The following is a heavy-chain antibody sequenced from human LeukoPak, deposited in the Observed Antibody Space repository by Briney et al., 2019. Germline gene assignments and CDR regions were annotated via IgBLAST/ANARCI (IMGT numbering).Heavy chain of an antibody. CDR1: GGSFSGYY. CDR2: INHSGST. V-gene: IGHV4-34*01. D-gene: IGHD3-22*01. Sequence: SETLSLTCAVYGGSFSGYYWSWIRQPPGKGLEWIGEINHSGSTNYNPSLKSRVTISVDTSKNQFSLKLSSVTAADTAVYYCARDSYYYDSSGKDDAFDIWGQGTMVAVSS. J-gene: IGHJ3*02. CDR3: ARDSYYYDSSGKDDAFDI.